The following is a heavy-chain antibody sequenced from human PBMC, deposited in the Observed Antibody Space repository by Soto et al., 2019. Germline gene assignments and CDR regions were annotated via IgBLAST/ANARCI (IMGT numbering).Heavy chain of an antibody. D-gene: IGHD2-8*01. Sequence: QVQLQQWGAGLLKPSETLSLTCAVYGGSFSGYYWSWIRQPPGKGLEWIGEINHSGSTNYNPSLKSRVTISVDTSKNQFSLKLSSVTAADTAVYYCARRTNSENRGYFDYWGQGTLVTVSS. CDR3: ARRTNSENRGYFDY. V-gene: IGHV4-34*01. CDR2: INHSGST. J-gene: IGHJ4*02. CDR1: GGSFSGYY.